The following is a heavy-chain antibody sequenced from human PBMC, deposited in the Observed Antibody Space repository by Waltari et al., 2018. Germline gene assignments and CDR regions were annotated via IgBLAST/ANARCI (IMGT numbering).Heavy chain of an antibody. V-gene: IGHV1-18*01. J-gene: IGHJ6*02. CDR3: AHSDYRSSWYTMDV. D-gene: IGHD6-13*01. CDR1: GCPFIGYG. Sequence: VKLVQSGGEVKKPGASVKVPCRASGCPFIGYGISWVRQAQGKGLEWVGWVSGYDKNKKYARKFQGRGSLTADTATNTAYMELTSLTADDTAVYYCAHSDYRSSWYTMDVWGQGTTVSVSS. CDR2: VSGYDKNK.